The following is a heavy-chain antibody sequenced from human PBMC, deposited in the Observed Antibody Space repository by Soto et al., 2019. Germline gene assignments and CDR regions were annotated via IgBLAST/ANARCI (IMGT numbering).Heavy chain of an antibody. D-gene: IGHD1-20*01. CDR1: GYTFTSYG. J-gene: IGHJ6*02. CDR3: AASHITGAPLYYYYYGMDV. V-gene: IGHV1-18*01. CDR2: ISAYNGNT. Sequence: GASVKVSCKASGYTFTSYGISWVRQAPGQGLEWMGWISAYNGNTNYAQKLQGRVTMTTDTSTSTAYMELRSLRSDDTAVYYCAASHITGAPLYYYYYGMDVWGQGTTVTVSS.